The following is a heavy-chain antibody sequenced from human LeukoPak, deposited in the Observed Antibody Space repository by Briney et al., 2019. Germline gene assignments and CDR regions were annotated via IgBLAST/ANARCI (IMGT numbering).Heavy chain of an antibody. Sequence: SENLSLTCTVSGGSISSYYWSWSPQPPGKELEWVGHMYYIGGINYNPSLKSRVTISVDTSKNQFSLKLSSVTAADTAVYYCAREGDFRNFDYWGQGTLVTVSS. J-gene: IGHJ4*02. V-gene: IGHV4-59*01. CDR3: AREGDFRNFDY. CDR2: MYYIGGI. CDR1: GGSISSYY. D-gene: IGHD2-21*02.